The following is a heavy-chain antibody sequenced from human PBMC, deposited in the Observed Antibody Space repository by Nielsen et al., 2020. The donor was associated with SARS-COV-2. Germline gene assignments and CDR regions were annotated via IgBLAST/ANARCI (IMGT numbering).Heavy chain of an antibody. D-gene: IGHD3-3*01. CDR2: ISYDGSNE. Sequence: GESLKISCAASGFTFSSDTMHWARQAPGKGLEWVAVISYDGSNENYAESVKGRFTISRDNSNNTLFLQMDSLTADDTAVYFCARLSNFWSGYNDYWGQGTLVIVSS. V-gene: IGHV3-30*07. CDR1: GFTFSSDT. CDR3: ARLSNFWSGYNDY. J-gene: IGHJ4*02.